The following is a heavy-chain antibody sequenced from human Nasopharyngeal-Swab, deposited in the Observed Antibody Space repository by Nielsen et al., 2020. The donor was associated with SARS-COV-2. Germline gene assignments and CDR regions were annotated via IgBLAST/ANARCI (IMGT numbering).Heavy chain of an antibody. CDR2: ISKDGSNK. Sequence: GGSLRLSCAASGFTFSTYAMHWVRQAPGTGLEWVTLISKDGSNKYYGDSVKGRLTIARDNSRNTLFMQMNSLRPEDTAVYYCAKAQGIRYRLDVWGHGTTVTVSS. CDR3: AKAQGIRYRLDV. CDR1: GFTFSTYA. J-gene: IGHJ6*02. V-gene: IGHV3-30*18.